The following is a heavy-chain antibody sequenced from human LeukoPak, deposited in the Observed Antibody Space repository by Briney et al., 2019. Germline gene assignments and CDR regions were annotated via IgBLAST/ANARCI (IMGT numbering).Heavy chain of an antibody. D-gene: IGHD6-19*01. J-gene: IGHJ4*02. CDR2: INPSGGST. V-gene: IGHV1-46*01. CDR3: ATLNYPKGLPKTQRIAVAGT. CDR1: GYSFITYY. Sequence: AASVKVSCKASGYSFITYYMHWVRQAPGQGLEWVGIINPSGGSTNYAQKFQGRVTITADKSTSTAYMELSSLRSEDTAVYYCATLNYPKGLPKTQRIAVAGTWGQGTLVTVSS.